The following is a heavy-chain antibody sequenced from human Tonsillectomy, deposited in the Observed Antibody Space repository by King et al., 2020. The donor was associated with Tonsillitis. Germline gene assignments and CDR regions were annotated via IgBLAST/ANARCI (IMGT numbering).Heavy chain of an antibody. CDR3: ARDQGYSSFDF. CDR2: TKPDGSVH. CDR1: GFTYSASW. J-gene: IGHJ4*02. Sequence: VQLVESGGGLVQPGGNLRLSCVASGFTYSASWMTWVRQAPGKGLEWVATTKPDGSVHWYVDSVKGRFTISRDNAKNSLYLQMNSLRAEDTAVYYCARDQGYSSFDFWGQGTLVTVSS. V-gene: IGHV3-7*04. D-gene: IGHD2-21*01.